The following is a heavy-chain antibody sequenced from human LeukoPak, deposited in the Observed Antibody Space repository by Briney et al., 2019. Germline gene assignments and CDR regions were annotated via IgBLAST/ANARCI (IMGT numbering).Heavy chain of an antibody. CDR2: ISYSGST. V-gene: IGHV4-59*01. CDR1: GGSISGYY. Sequence: PSETLSLTCTVSGGSISGYYWSWIRQPPGKGLEWIGHISYSGSTRYNSSLNSRVTISVDTSNNQFPLKLTSVTAADTAVYYCARFTGTYLAYWGQGILVTVSS. D-gene: IGHD2-8*02. J-gene: IGHJ4*02. CDR3: ARFTGTYLAY.